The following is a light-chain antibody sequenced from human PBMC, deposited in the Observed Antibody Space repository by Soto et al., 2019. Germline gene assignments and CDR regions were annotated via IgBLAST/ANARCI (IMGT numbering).Light chain of an antibody. Sequence: EIVMTQSPATLSVSPGERATLSCRASQSVSSNLAWYQQKPGQAPRLLIYGASTRATGITAKFSGSGSGTEFILTISSLQSEDFAVYYCQQYNNWPEWTFGQGTKVEIK. CDR3: QQYNNWPEWT. CDR1: QSVSSN. J-gene: IGKJ1*01. CDR2: GAS. V-gene: IGKV3-15*01.